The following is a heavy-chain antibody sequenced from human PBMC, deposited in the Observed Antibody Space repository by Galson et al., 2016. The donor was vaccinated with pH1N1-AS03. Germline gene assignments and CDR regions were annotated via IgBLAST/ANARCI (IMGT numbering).Heavy chain of an antibody. CDR2: ISSNAGST. J-gene: IGHJ4*02. CDR3: VKDRDYESWSGYHDFFDY. V-gene: IGHV3-64D*06. D-gene: IGHD3-3*01. CDR1: GVTFSSYA. Sequence: SLRLSCKASGVTFSSYAMHWVRQPPGQGPQYVSAISSNAGSTWYADYVKGRFTISSDNSKNTLYIQMSSLREEDTAIYYSVKDRDYESWSGYHDFFDYWGQGTLITVSS.